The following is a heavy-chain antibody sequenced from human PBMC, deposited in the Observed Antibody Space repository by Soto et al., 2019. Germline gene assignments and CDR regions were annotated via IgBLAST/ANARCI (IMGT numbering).Heavy chain of an antibody. D-gene: IGHD2-15*01. V-gene: IGHV4-59*08. CDR2: IYYGGST. CDR1: GGSISSYY. J-gene: IGHJ6*03. CDR3: ARGEMGICSGGSCYPTYYYYMDV. Sequence: QVQLQESGPGLVKPSETLSLTCTVSGGSISSYYWSWIRQPPGKGLEWIGYIYYGGSTNYNPSLKSRVTISVDTSKNQFSLKLSSVTAADTAVYYCARGEMGICSGGSCYPTYYYYMDVWGKGTTVTVSS.